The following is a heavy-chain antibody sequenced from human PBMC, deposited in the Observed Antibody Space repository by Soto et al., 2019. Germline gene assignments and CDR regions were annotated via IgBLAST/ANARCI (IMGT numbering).Heavy chain of an antibody. CDR1: GFSLSNARMG. D-gene: IGHD6-19*01. J-gene: IGHJ3*02. CDR2: IFSNDEK. CDR3: ARIVAVAPWAFDI. Sequence: QVTLKESGPVLVKPTETLTLTCTVTGFSLSNARMGVSWFSQPPGKALEWLAHIFSNDEKSYSTSLKSRLTISKDTSKSQVVLTMTNMHPVDTATYYCARIVAVAPWAFDIWGQGTMVTVSS. V-gene: IGHV2-26*01.